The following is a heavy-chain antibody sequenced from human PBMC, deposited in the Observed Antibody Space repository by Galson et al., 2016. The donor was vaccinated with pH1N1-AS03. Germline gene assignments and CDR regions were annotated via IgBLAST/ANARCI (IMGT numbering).Heavy chain of an antibody. V-gene: IGHV3-53*01. J-gene: IGHJ4*02. CDR2: TYTGGST. CDR1: GFSFGDYA. CDR3: ARGRARGYSGYDL. Sequence: SLRLSCAASGFSFGDYAMSWFRQAPGKGLEWVSLTYTGGSTDYADSVKGRFTISRDNSKNTLYLQMNSLRAEDTAMYYCARGRARGYSGYDLWGQGTLVTVSS. D-gene: IGHD5-12*01.